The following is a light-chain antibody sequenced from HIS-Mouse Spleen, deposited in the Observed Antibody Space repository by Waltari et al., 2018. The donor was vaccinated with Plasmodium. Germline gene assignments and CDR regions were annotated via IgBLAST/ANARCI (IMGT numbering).Light chain of an antibody. V-gene: IGKV1-8*01. CDR3: QQYDNLPVT. CDR1: QGISSY. Sequence: AIRMTQSPSSFSASTGDRVTITCRASQGISSYLAWYQQKPGKAPKLLIYAASTLQSGVPSRFSGSGSGTDFTFTISSLQPEDIATYYCQQYDNLPVTFGQGTKLEIK. CDR2: AAS. J-gene: IGKJ2*01.